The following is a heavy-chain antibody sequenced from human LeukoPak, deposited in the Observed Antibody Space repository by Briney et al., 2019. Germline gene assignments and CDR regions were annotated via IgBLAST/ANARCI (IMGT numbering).Heavy chain of an antibody. CDR1: GGSFSGYY. J-gene: IGHJ3*02. V-gene: IGHV4-59*08. D-gene: IGHD3-22*01. CDR2: IYYSGST. Sequence: PSETLSLTCAVYGGSFSGYYWSWVRQPPGKGLEWIGYIYYSGSTNFNPSLKSRVTISVDTSKNQFSLKLSSVTAADTAVYYCARHIPNYYDSSDAFDIWGQGTMVTVSS. CDR3: ARHIPNYYDSSDAFDI.